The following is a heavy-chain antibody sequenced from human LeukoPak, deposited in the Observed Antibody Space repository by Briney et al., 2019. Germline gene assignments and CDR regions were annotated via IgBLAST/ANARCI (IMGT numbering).Heavy chain of an antibody. Sequence: PSETLSLTCTVSGGSISSSSYYWGWIRQPPGKGLEWIGSIYYSGSTYYNPSLESRVTISVDTSKNQFSLKLSSVTAADTAVYYCARTLTTVGIENWGQGTLVTVSS. CDR3: ARTLTTVGIEN. CDR1: GGSISSSSYY. V-gene: IGHV4-39*01. J-gene: IGHJ4*02. D-gene: IGHD1/OR15-1a*01. CDR2: IYYSGST.